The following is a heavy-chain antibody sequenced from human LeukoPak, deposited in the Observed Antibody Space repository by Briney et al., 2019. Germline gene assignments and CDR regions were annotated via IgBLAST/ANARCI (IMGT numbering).Heavy chain of an antibody. Sequence: PSETLSLTCTVSGGSITGYYWTWIRQPPGKGLEWIGYISDSGSTNYNPSLKSRVTMSVDSSNTEFSLRLNSVAAADTAVYYCARVFRGAVTSNWFDPWGQGTLVTVSS. J-gene: IGHJ5*02. V-gene: IGHV4-59*01. CDR1: GGSITGYY. CDR3: ARVFRGAVTSNWFDP. D-gene: IGHD4-17*01. CDR2: ISDSGST.